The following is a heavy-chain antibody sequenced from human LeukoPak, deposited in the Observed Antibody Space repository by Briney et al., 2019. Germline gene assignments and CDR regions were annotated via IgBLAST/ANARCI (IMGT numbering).Heavy chain of an antibody. D-gene: IGHD3-3*01. CDR2: IYYSGST. Sequence: PSETLSLTCTVSGGSISRSSYYWGWIRQPPGKGLEWIGSIYYSGSTYYNPSLKSRVTISVDTSKNQFSLKLSSVTAADTAVYYCARGSIFGALNWFDPWGQGTLVTVSS. CDR1: GGSISRSSYY. V-gene: IGHV4-39*07. CDR3: ARGSIFGALNWFDP. J-gene: IGHJ5*02.